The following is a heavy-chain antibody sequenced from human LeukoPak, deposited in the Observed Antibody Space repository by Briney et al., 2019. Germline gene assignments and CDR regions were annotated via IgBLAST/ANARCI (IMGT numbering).Heavy chain of an antibody. D-gene: IGHD1-26*01. J-gene: IGHJ4*02. Sequence: GGSLRLSCAASGFTFSSYWMSWARQAPGKGLEWVANINKDGGEKYYVDSVKGRFTIPRDNAKNSLYLQMNSLRAEDTAVYYCARWGGRFDYWGQGTLVTVSS. CDR1: GFTFSSYW. CDR2: INKDGGEK. CDR3: ARWGGRFDY. V-gene: IGHV3-7*03.